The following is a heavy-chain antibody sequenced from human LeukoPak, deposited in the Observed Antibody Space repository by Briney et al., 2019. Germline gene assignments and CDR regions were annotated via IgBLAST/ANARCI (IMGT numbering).Heavy chain of an antibody. CDR3: ARTARGYSYESYYYYGMGV. CDR2: INHSGST. J-gene: IGHJ6*02. V-gene: IGHV4-34*01. Sequence: SETLSLTCAVYGGSFSGYYWSWIRQPPGKGLEWIGEINHSGSTNYNPSLKSRVTISVDTSKNQFSLKLSSVTAADTAVYYCARTARGYSYESYYYYGMGVWGQGTTVTVSS. CDR1: GGSFSGYY. D-gene: IGHD5-18*01.